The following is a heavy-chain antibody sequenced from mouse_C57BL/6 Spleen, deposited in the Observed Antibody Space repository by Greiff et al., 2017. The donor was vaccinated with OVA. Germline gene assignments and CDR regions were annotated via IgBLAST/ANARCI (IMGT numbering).Heavy chain of an antibody. Sequence: VQLQQSGPELVKPGASVKISCKASGYAFSSSWMNWVKQRPGKGLEWIGRIYPGDGDTNYNWKFKGKATLTADKSSSTAYMQLSSLTSEDSAVYFCARPYYSNHYYAMDYWGQGTSVTVSS. CDR1: GYAFSSSW. D-gene: IGHD2-5*01. CDR3: ARPYYSNHYYAMDY. V-gene: IGHV1-82*01. CDR2: IYPGDGDT. J-gene: IGHJ4*01.